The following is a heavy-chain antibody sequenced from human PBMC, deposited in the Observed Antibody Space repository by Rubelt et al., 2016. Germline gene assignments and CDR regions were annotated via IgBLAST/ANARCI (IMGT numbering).Heavy chain of an antibody. D-gene: IGHD3-3*01. CDR2: ISGSGGST. Sequence: EVQLVESGGGLVQPGGSLRLSCAASGFTFSSYAMSWVRQAPGKGLEWVSGISGSGGSTYYADSVKCRFTISRDNSKNTLYLQLNSLRGEDTAVYYCAKGVFLEWVFTYFDYWGQGTLVTVSS. J-gene: IGHJ4*02. V-gene: IGHV3-23*04. CDR1: GFTFSSYA. CDR3: AKGVFLEWVFTYFDY.